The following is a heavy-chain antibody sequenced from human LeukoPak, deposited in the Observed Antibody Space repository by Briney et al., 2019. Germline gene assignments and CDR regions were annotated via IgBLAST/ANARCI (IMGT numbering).Heavy chain of an antibody. D-gene: IGHD1-1*01. J-gene: IGHJ3*02. CDR2: IYYSGST. V-gene: IGHV4-59*01. Sequence: PSETLSRTCTVSGGSISSYYWSWIRQPPGKGLEGIGYIYYSGSTNYNPSLKSRVTISVDTSKNQFSLKLSSVTAADTAVYYCARQLGFDAFDIWGQGTMVTVSS. CDR3: ARQLGFDAFDI. CDR1: GGSISSYY.